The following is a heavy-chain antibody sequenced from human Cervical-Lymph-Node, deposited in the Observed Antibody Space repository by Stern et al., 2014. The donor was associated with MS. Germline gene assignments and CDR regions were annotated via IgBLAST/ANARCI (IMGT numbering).Heavy chain of an antibody. CDR1: GFTVSNNQ. CDR2: IYSGGNT. V-gene: IGHV3-53*01. D-gene: IGHD5-24*01. CDR3: ARSLDGNFA. J-gene: IGHJ5*02. Sequence: VQLVESGGGLIQPGGSLRLSCAASGFTVSNNQMNWVRQAPGKGLEWVSIIYSGGNTLYADSLKGRFTVSRDGSENTQYLQMNNLRPEDTAVYYCARSLDGNFAWGQGTLVTVSS.